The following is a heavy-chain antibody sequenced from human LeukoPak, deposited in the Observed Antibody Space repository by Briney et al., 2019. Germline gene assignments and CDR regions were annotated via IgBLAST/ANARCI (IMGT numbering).Heavy chain of an antibody. V-gene: IGHV3-30*18. J-gene: IGHJ4*02. Sequence: GGSLRLSCAASGFTFSSYGMHWVRQAPGKGLEWVAVISYDGSNKYYADSVKGRFTISRDNSKNTLYLQMNSLRAEDTAVYYCAKDLNRGRYFDYWGQGTLVTVSS. D-gene: IGHD3-10*01. CDR1: GFTFSSYG. CDR2: ISYDGSNK. CDR3: AKDLNRGRYFDY.